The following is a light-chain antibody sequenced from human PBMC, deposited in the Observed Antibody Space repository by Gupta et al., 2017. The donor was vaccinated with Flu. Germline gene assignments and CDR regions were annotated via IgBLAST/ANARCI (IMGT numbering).Light chain of an antibody. J-gene: IGKJ1*01. Sequence: DVVMTQSPLSLPVTLGQPASISCRSSQSLVHSNGNTYLTWFQQRPGQSPRRLIYRVSNRDSGVPDRFSGSGSGTDFTLKSSRVEAEDVGVYYCLQGTHSPTFGQGTKVEIK. CDR3: LQGTHSPT. CDR2: RVS. CDR1: QSLVHSNGNTY. V-gene: IGKV2-30*02.